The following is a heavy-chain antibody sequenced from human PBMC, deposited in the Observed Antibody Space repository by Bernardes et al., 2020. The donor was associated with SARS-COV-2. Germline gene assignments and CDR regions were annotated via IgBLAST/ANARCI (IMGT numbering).Heavy chain of an antibody. CDR1: GGSIRSYY. J-gene: IGHJ4*02. Sequence: SETLSLTCSVSGGSIRSYYWSWIRQPPGKGLEWIGYIYYSGSTSSNPSLKSRVTISGDTSENRFSLRLSSVTAADTAVYYCARSGSGWDFGNWGQGTLVTVSS. V-gene: IGHV4-59*01. D-gene: IGHD6-19*01. CDR3: ARSGSGWDFGN. CDR2: IYYSGST.